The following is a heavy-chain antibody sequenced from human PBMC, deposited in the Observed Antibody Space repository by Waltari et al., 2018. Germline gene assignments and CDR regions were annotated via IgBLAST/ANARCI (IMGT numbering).Heavy chain of an antibody. V-gene: IGHV3-23*03. J-gene: IGHJ4*02. Sequence: EVQLLESGGGLVQPGGSLRLSCAASGFTFSSYAMSWVRQAPGKGLEWVSVIYSGGRTYYADSVKGRFTISRDNSKNTLYLQMNSLRAEDTAVYYCASSSSSWYYFDYWGQGTLVTVSS. CDR2: IYSGGRT. CDR3: ASSSSSWYYFDY. CDR1: GFTFSSYA. D-gene: IGHD6-13*01.